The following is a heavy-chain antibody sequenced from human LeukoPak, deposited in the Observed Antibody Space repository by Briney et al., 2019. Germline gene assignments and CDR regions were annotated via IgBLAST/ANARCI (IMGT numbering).Heavy chain of an antibody. CDR3: ARPQTMGSSSPLGY. Sequence: KPSETLSLTCTVSGGSISSYYWIWIRNPPGKGLEWIGDIYYSGRTNYNPSLKSRVTTSLDTSKNQISLKLSSVTAADTAVYYCARPQTMGSSSPLGYWGQGTLVTVSS. CDR1: GGSISSYY. D-gene: IGHD2-2*01. J-gene: IGHJ4*02. CDR2: IYYSGRT. V-gene: IGHV4-59*01.